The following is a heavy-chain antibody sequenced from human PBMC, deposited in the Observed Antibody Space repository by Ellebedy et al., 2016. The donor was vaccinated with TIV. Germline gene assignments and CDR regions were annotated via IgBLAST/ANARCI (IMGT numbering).Heavy chain of an antibody. D-gene: IGHD2-2*01. V-gene: IGHV3-30*18. CDR2: ISYDGSNK. Sequence: GESLKISXAASGFTFSSYGMHWVRQAPGKGLEWVAVISYDGSNKYYADSVKGRFTISRDNSKNTLYLQMNSLRAEDTAVYYCAKDPGRGVVPAAMFLYWGQGTLVTVSS. J-gene: IGHJ4*02. CDR3: AKDPGRGVVPAAMFLY. CDR1: GFTFSSYG.